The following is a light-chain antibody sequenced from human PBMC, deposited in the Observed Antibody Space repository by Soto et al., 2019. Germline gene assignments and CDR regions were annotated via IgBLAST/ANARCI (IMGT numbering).Light chain of an antibody. J-gene: IGKJ1*01. CDR2: GVS. CDR1: QSVSSN. CDR3: QQYNNWPPTWT. Sequence: EILMTLSPATLSVSPGERATLSCRASQSVSSNLAWYQQKPGQAPRLLIYGVSTRATDIPARFSGSGSGTEFTLTLSSLQSEDFAVYYCQQYNNWPPTWTFGQGTKVDIK. V-gene: IGKV3-15*01.